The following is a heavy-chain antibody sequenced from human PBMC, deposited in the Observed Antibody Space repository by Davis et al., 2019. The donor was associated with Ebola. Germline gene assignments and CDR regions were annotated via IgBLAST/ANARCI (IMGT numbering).Heavy chain of an antibody. Sequence: PGGSLRLSCAVYGGSFSGYYWSWIRQPPGKGLEWIGEINHSGSTNYNPSLKSRVTISVDTSKNQFSLKLSSVTAADTAVYYCARIWSGYAPVYYFDYWGQGTLVTVSS. J-gene: IGHJ4*02. CDR1: GGSFSGYY. CDR3: ARIWSGYAPVYYFDY. D-gene: IGHD3-3*01. CDR2: INHSGST. V-gene: IGHV4-34*01.